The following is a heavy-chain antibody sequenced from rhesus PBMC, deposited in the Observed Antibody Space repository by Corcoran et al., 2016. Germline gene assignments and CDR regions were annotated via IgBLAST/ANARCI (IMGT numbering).Heavy chain of an antibody. V-gene: IGHV4S7*01. Sequence: QVHLQESGPGQLKTSETLSLTRTVAGGSISGGSGWAWIRQAPGRGLYGIVSIYKNCGHTSFSPSPKGRVIIATYSARNRFCLNLASVTPSDTAVDLSAKWGGTGSSLYFDYWGRGVLVTVAS. D-gene: IGHD1-26*01. CDR1: GGSISGGSG. J-gene: IGHJ4*01. CDR2: IYKNCGHT. CDR3: AKWGGTGSSLYFDY.